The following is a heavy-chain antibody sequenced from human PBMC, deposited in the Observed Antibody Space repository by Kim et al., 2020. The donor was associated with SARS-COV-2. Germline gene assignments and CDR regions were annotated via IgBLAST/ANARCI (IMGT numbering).Heavy chain of an antibody. CDR3: ARRRYHHGGVYYPFDF. V-gene: IGHV3-30*01. D-gene: IGHD3-22*01. J-gene: IGHJ4*02. Sequence: SVKGLFTISRDRSKNTMYVRMDSLRPDDTAFYYCARRRYHHGGVYYPFDFWGQGTLVTVSS.